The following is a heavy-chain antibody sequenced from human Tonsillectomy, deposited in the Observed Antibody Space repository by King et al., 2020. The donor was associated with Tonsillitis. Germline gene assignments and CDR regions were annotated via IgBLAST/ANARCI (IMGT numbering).Heavy chain of an antibody. D-gene: IGHD6-19*01. V-gene: IGHV1-45*02. Sequence: QLVQSGAEVKKTGSSVKVSCKASGYTFTYRHLHWVRQAPGQALEWMGWITPVNGNTNYAQKFQDRVTITRDRSMSTAYMELSSLRSEDTAMYYCAITYSSGFDYWGQGTLVTVSS. J-gene: IGHJ4*02. CDR3: AITYSSGFDY. CDR2: ITPVNGNT. CDR1: GYTFTYRH.